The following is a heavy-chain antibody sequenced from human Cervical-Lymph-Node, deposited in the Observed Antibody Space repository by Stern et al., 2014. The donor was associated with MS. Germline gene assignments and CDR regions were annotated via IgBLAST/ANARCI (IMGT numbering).Heavy chain of an antibody. Sequence: QVQLGESGAEVKKPGSSVKVSCKSSGDTFSNFDISWVRQAPGQGLEWMGVLTPLFDTANYAQRFQGRVTFTADESTNTVYMELRSLRSDDTAVFYCARHQEGIAAYWGQGTLVTVSS. CDR1: GDTFSNFD. CDR3: ARHQEGIAAY. D-gene: IGHD6-13*01. J-gene: IGHJ4*02. CDR2: LTPLFDTA. V-gene: IGHV1-69*01.